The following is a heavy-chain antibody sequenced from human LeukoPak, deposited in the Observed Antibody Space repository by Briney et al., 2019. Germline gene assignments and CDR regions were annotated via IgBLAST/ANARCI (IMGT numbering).Heavy chain of an antibody. J-gene: IGHJ3*02. Sequence: GGSLRLSCAASGFTFSSYAMSWVRQAPGKGLEWVSAISGSGGSTYYADSVKGRFTISRDNSKNTLYLQMNSLRAEDTAVYHCAKDLFREELPNAFDIWGQGTMVTVSS. D-gene: IGHD1-7*01. V-gene: IGHV3-23*01. CDR2: ISGSGGST. CDR1: GFTFSSYA. CDR3: AKDLFREELPNAFDI.